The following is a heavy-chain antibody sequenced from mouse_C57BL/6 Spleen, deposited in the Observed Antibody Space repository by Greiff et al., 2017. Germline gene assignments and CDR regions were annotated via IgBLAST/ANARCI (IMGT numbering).Heavy chain of an antibody. V-gene: IGHV1-50*01. CDR3: ARTPTGTGFDY. J-gene: IGHJ2*01. Sequence: QVQLQQPGAELVKPGASVKLSCKASGYTFTSYWMQWVKQRPGQGLEWIGEIDPSDSYTNYNQKFKGKATLTVDTSSSTAYMPLSSLTSEDSAVYYCARTPTGTGFDYWGQGTTLTVSS. D-gene: IGHD4-1*02. CDR2: IDPSDSYT. CDR1: GYTFTSYW.